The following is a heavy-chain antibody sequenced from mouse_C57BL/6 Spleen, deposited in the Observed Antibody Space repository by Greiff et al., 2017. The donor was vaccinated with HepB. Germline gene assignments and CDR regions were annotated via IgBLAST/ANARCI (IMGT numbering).Heavy chain of an antibody. D-gene: IGHD2-12*01. Sequence: EVQLVESGGGLVKPGGSLKLSCAASGFTFSSYAMSWVRQTPEKRLEWVATISDGGSYTYYPDNVKGRFTISRDNAKNNLYLQMSHLKSEDTAMYYCAREEEIYDLAYWGQGTLVTVSA. CDR2: ISDGGSYT. J-gene: IGHJ3*01. CDR1: GFTFSSYA. V-gene: IGHV5-4*01. CDR3: AREEEIYDLAY.